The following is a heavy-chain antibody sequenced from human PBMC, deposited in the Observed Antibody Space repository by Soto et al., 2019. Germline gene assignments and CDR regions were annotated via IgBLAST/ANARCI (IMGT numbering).Heavy chain of an antibody. D-gene: IGHD3-10*01. CDR1: GFSVSSNY. CDR2: IYSGGST. V-gene: IGHV3-66*01. J-gene: IGHJ6*03. CDR3: ASYKGSGSYYPIYYYYYYMDV. Sequence: GLSLRLSCAASGFSVSSNYMSWVRQAPGKGLEWVSVIYSGGSTYYADSVKGRFTISRDNSKNTLYLQMNSLRAEDTAVYYCASYKGSGSYYPIYYYYYYMDVWGKGTTDTVSS.